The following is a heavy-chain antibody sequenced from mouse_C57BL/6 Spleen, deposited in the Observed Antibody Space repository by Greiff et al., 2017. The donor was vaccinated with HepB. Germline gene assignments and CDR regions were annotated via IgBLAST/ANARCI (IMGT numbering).Heavy chain of an antibody. D-gene: IGHD2-3*01. CDR1: GYTFTSYW. V-gene: IGHV1-64*01. Sequence: VQLQQPGAELVKPGASVKLSCKASGYTFTSYWMHWVKQRPGQGLEWIGMIHPNSGSTNYNEKFKSKATLTVDKSSSTAYMQLSSLTSEDSAVYYCARYHGPWWYSDVWGTGTTFTVSS. CDR3: ARYHGPWWYSDV. J-gene: IGHJ1*02. CDR2: IHPNSGST.